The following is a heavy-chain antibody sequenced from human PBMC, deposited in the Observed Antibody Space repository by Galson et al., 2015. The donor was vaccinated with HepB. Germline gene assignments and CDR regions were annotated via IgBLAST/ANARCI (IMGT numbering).Heavy chain of an antibody. CDR2: INHSGST. CDR1: GGSFSGYY. CDR3: ASLYYYGSGSYHYYYGMDV. Sequence: TLSLTCAVYGGSFSGYYWSWIRQPPGKGLEWIGEINHSGSTNYNPSLKSRVTISVDTSKNQFSLKLSSVTAADTAVYYCASLYYYGSGSYHYYYGMDVWGQGTTVTVSS. V-gene: IGHV4-34*01. D-gene: IGHD3-10*01. J-gene: IGHJ6*02.